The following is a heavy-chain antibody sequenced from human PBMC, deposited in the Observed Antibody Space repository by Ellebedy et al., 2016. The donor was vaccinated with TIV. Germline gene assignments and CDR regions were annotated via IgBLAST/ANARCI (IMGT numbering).Heavy chain of an antibody. Sequence: ASVKVSCKASGYTFTAYYMHWVRQAPGQGLEWMGWIDPDDGATNYAQNFQGRVTMTRDTSVSTASMELSRLTSDDTAVYYCARVRGAWVFDYWGQGTLVTVSS. D-gene: IGHD1-26*01. CDR3: ARVRGAWVFDY. CDR2: IDPDDGAT. V-gene: IGHV1-2*02. J-gene: IGHJ4*02. CDR1: GYTFTAYY.